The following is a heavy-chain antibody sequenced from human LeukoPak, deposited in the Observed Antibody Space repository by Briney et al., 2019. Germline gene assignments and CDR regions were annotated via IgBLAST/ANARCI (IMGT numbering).Heavy chain of an antibody. D-gene: IGHD3-9*01. CDR2: ISYDGSNK. Sequence: GRSLRLSCAASGFTFSSYAMHWVRQAPGKGLEWVAVISYDGSNKYYADSVKGRFTISRDNSKNTLYLQMNSLRAEDTAVYYCARYRYDILTGAYTDDAFDIWGQGTMVTVSS. V-gene: IGHV3-30*04. CDR1: GFTFSSYA. J-gene: IGHJ3*02. CDR3: ARYRYDILTGAYTDDAFDI.